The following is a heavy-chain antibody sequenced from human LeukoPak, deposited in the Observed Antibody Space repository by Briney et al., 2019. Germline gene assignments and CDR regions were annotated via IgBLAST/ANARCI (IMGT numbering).Heavy chain of an antibody. J-gene: IGHJ4*02. D-gene: IGHD6-19*01. V-gene: IGHV3-23*01. Sequence: PGRSLRLSCAASGFTFSNYAMRWVRHVPAKDLEWGSAITGSGVTTYSADSVKGRFTIFRDNSANTLFLEMNSLRAEDTAVYYCAKDRSGNSGPFDYWGQGTLVTVSS. CDR2: ITGSGVTT. CDR1: GFTFSNYA. CDR3: AKDRSGNSGPFDY.